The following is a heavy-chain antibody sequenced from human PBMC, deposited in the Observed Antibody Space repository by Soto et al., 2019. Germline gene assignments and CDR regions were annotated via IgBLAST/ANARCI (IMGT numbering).Heavy chain of an antibody. Sequence: QVQLVESGGGVVLPGRSLRLSCAASGFTFSSYAMHWVRQAPGKGLEWVAVISYDGSNKYYADSVKGRFTISRDNSKNTLYLQMNSLRAEDTAVYYCARFAEVVVVITANYFDYWGQGTLVTVSS. V-gene: IGHV3-30-3*01. D-gene: IGHD3-22*01. CDR2: ISYDGSNK. CDR1: GFTFSSYA. CDR3: ARFAEVVVVITANYFDY. J-gene: IGHJ4*02.